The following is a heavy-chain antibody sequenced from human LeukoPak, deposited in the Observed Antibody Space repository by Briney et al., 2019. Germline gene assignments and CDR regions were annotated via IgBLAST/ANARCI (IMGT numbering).Heavy chain of an antibody. Sequence: GGSLRLSCAASGFTFSSYAMSWVRQAPGKGLEWVSAISGSGGSIYYADSVKGRFTISRDNSKNTLYLQMNSLRAEDTAVYYCAKGPDYYDSSGPFDYWGQGTLVTVSS. J-gene: IGHJ4*02. CDR3: AKGPDYYDSSGPFDY. D-gene: IGHD3-22*01. CDR1: GFTFSSYA. V-gene: IGHV3-23*01. CDR2: ISGSGGSI.